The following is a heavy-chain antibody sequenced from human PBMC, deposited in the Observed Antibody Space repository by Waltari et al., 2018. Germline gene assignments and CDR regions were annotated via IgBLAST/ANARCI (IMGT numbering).Heavy chain of an antibody. J-gene: IGHJ6*02. CDR3: ARSGVLRFFSYYGMDV. V-gene: IGHV1-69*01. D-gene: IGHD3-3*01. CDR1: GGTFSSYA. Sequence: QVQLVQSGAEVKKPGSSVKVSCKASGGTFSSYAISWVRPAPGQGLEWMGGIIPIFGTANYAQKFQGRVTITADESTSTAYMELSSLRSEDTAVYYCARSGVLRFFSYYGMDVWGQGTTVTVSS. CDR2: IIPIFGTA.